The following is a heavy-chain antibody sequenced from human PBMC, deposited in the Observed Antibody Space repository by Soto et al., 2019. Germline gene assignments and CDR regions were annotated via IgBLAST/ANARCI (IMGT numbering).Heavy chain of an antibody. CDR2: INPNSGGT. CDR1: GYTFTGYY. Sequence: AAVKFSCKASGYTFTGYYMHWVRQAPGQGLEGMGWINPNSGGTNYAQKFQGWVTMTRDTSISTAYMELSRLRSDDTAVYYCARGREIIYYDSWSGYYSEYYYGMDVWGQGTTVTVSS. V-gene: IGHV1-2*04. D-gene: IGHD3-3*01. CDR3: ARGREIIYYDSWSGYYSEYYYGMDV. J-gene: IGHJ6*02.